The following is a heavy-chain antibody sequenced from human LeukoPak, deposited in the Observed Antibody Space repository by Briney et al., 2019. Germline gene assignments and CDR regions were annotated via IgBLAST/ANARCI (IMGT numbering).Heavy chain of an antibody. Sequence: GGSLRLSCAASAFTFSSYSMNWVRQAPGKGLEWVSSISSRSSYIYYADSVKGRFTISRDSAKNSLYLQMNSLRAEDTAVYYCAREGDWWKPFDFWGQGTLVTVSS. V-gene: IGHV3-21*01. CDR2: ISSRSSYI. CDR3: AREGDWWKPFDF. J-gene: IGHJ4*02. CDR1: AFTFSSYS. D-gene: IGHD2-8*02.